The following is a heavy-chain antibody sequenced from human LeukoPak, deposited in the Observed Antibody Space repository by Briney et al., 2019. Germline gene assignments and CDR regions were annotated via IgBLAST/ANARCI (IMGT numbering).Heavy chain of an antibody. CDR3: ARNYYDSSGYYDWFDP. CDR1: GGTFSSYA. Sequence: ASVKVSCKASGGTFSSYAISWVRQAPGQGLEWMGGIIPIFGTANYAQKFQGRVKITTDESTSTAYMELSSLRSEDTAVYYCARNYYDSSGYYDWFDPWGQGTLVTVSS. V-gene: IGHV1-69*05. J-gene: IGHJ5*02. D-gene: IGHD3-22*01. CDR2: IIPIFGTA.